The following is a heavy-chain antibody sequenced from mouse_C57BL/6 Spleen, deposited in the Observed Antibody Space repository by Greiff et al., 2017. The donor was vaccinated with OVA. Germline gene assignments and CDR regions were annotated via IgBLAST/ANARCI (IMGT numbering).Heavy chain of an antibody. CDR1: GYTFTSYW. CDR3: ARVSSGYVDYAMDY. J-gene: IGHJ4*01. V-gene: IGHV1-69*01. CDR2: IDPSDSYT. D-gene: IGHD3-2*02. Sequence: QVQLQQPGAELVMPGASVKLSCKASGYTFTSYWMHWVRQRPGQGLEWLGEIDPSDSYTNYNHKFKGKSTLTVDKSSSKAYMQLSSLTSEDPAVDDCARVSSGYVDYAMDYWGQGTSVTVSS.